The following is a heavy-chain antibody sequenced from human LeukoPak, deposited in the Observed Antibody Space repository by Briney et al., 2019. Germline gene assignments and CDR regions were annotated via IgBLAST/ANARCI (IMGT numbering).Heavy chain of an antibody. CDR1: GFTFSSYA. Sequence: GRSLRLSCAASGFTFSSYAMHWVRQAPGKGLEWVAVISYDGSNKYYADSVKGRFTISRDNSKNTLYLQMNSLRAEDTAVYYCAKDLRGEPYGSGSPLNWFDPWGQGTLVTVSS. J-gene: IGHJ5*02. D-gene: IGHD3-10*01. CDR3: AKDLRGEPYGSGSPLNWFDP. V-gene: IGHV3-30-3*01. CDR2: ISYDGSNK.